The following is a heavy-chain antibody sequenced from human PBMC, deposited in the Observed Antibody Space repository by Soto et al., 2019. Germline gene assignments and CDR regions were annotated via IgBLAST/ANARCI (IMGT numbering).Heavy chain of an antibody. J-gene: IGHJ6*02. CDR1: GGSISTYY. CDR3: ARIGVTSRPLVYYIYARDV. V-gene: IGHV4-59*01. Sequence: SETLSLTCTVSGGSISTYYWSWIRQPPGKGLEWIGYVDHTGTTNYNPPLLNRVSISLDTSMNQFTLRLSSVTAADSDVYYCARIGVTSRPLVYYIYARDVRGQRTAIAVSS. D-gene: IGHD2-8*01. CDR2: VDHTGTT.